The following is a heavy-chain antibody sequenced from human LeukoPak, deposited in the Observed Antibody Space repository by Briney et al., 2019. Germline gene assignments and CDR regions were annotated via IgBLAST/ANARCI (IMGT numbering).Heavy chain of an antibody. CDR3: ARIHSSSWYYFDY. CDR2: IYHSGST. CDR1: GGSISSYY. Sequence: SETLSLTCTVSGGSISSYYWSWIRQPPGKGLEWIGYIYHSGSTNYNPSLKSRVTISVDTSKNQFSLKLSSVTAADTAVYYCARIHSSSWYYFDYWGQGTLVTVSS. J-gene: IGHJ4*02. D-gene: IGHD6-13*01. V-gene: IGHV4-59*01.